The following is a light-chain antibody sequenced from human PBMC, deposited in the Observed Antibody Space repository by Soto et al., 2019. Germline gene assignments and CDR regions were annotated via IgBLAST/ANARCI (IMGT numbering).Light chain of an antibody. J-gene: IGKJ1*01. Sequence: EIVLTQSPGTLSLSPGERVTLSCRASQSVNSSYLAWYQHKPGQAPRLLIYGASTRATGIPDRFSGSGSGTDFTLTIARLEPGDFAVYDCQQYGNSHQTFDQGTKVDIK. CDR3: QQYGNSHQT. CDR2: GAS. CDR1: QSVNSSY. V-gene: IGKV3-20*01.